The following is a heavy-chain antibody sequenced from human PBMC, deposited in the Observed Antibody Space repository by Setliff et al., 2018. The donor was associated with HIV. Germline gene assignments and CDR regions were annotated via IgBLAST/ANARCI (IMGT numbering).Heavy chain of an antibody. D-gene: IGHD3-22*01. V-gene: IGHV1-46*01. Sequence: GASVKVSCKASGYTFTSYSLHRVRQAPGQGLEWMGVINPSGGSTAYAENFQGRVTMTRDTSTSTVYMEMRGLRSDDTAVYYCGRNRGNGWYYYDSWGQGTPVTVSS. J-gene: IGHJ4*02. CDR1: GYTFTSYS. CDR3: GRNRGNGWYYYDS. CDR2: INPSGGST.